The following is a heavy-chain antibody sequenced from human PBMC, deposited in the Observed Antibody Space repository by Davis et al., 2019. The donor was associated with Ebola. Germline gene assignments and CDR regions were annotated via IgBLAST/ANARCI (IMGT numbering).Heavy chain of an antibody. V-gene: IGHV1-18*01. D-gene: IGHD2-2*02. J-gene: IGHJ5*02. CDR2: ISAYNGNT. CDR3: ARSWGVVVVPAAIPAWFDP. Sequence: AASVNVSCKASGYTFTSSGINWVRQAPGQGLEWMGWISAYNGNTNYAQKLQGRVTMTTDTSTSTAYMELRSLRSGDTAVYYCARSWGVVVVPAAIPAWFDPWGQGTLVTVSS. CDR1: GYTFTSSG.